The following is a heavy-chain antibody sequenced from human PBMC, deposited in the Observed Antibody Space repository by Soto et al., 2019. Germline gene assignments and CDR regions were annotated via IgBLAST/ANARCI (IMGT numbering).Heavy chain of an antibody. Sequence: GGSLRLSCAASGFTFSSYSMNWVRQAPGKGLGWVSYISSSSSTIYYADSVKGRFTISRDNAKNSLYLQMNSLRAEDTAVYYCARDVTPNGGGSDYWGQGTLVTVSS. CDR2: ISSSSSTI. CDR3: ARDVTPNGGGSDY. J-gene: IGHJ4*02. V-gene: IGHV3-48*04. D-gene: IGHD3-16*01. CDR1: GFTFSSYS.